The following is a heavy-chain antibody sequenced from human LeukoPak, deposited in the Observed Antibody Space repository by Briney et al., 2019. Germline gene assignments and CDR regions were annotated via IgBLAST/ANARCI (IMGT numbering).Heavy chain of an antibody. V-gene: IGHV3-21*01. CDR1: GFTFSSYS. CDR3: ARDSDGSGSYYKRSGHNWFDP. Sequence: GGSLRLSCAASGFTFSSYSMNWVRQAPGKGLEWVSSISSSSSCIYYADSVKGRFTISRDNAKKSLYLQMNSLRAEDTAVYYCARDSDGSGSYYKRSGHNWFDPWGQGTLVTVSS. D-gene: IGHD3-10*01. J-gene: IGHJ5*02. CDR2: ISSSSSCI.